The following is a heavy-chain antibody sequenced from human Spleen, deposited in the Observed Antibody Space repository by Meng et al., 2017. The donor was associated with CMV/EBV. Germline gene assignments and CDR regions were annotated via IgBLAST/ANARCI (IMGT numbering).Heavy chain of an antibody. CDR3: ARGLGGYCSSTSCYTGTSDFDY. Sequence: LRLSCAISGDSVSSNSAAWNWIRQSPSRGLEWLGRTYYRSKWYNDYAVSVKSRITINPDTSKNQFSLQLNSVTPEDTAVYYCARGLGGYCSSTSCYTGTSDFDYWGQGTLVTVSS. CDR1: GDSVSSNSAA. V-gene: IGHV6-1*01. D-gene: IGHD2-2*02. J-gene: IGHJ4*02. CDR2: TYYRSKWYN.